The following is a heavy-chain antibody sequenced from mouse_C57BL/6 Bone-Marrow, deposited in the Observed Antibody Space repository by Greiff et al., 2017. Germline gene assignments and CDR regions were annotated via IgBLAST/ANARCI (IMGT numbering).Heavy chain of an antibody. CDR2: IYPRSGNT. CDR1: GYTFTSYG. CDR3: ARASGRKARFDY. J-gene: IGHJ2*01. D-gene: IGHD3-1*01. Sequence: VQLQQSGAELARPGASVKLSCKASGYTFTSYGISWVKQRTGQGLEWIGEIYPRSGNTYYNEKFKGKATLTADKSSSTAYMELRSLTSEASAVYFCARASGRKARFDYWGQGTTLTVSA. V-gene: IGHV1-81*01.